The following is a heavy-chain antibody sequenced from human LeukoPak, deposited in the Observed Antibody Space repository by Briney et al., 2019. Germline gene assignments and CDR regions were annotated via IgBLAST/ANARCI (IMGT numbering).Heavy chain of an antibody. CDR1: GFTLSSYA. Sequence: PGGSLRLSCAASGFTLSSYAMSWVRQGPGKGLEWVSAISVSGNTYYADSVKGRFTISRDNSKNTLYLQMNSLRAEDTAVYYCASPGTRVYYYYYMDVWGKGTTVTVSS. D-gene: IGHD6-13*01. J-gene: IGHJ6*03. V-gene: IGHV3-23*01. CDR3: ASPGTRVYYYYYMDV. CDR2: ISVSGNT.